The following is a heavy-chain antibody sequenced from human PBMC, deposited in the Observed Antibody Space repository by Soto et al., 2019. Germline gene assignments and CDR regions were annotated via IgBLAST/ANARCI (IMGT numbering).Heavy chain of an antibody. CDR3: AKDLTYYYDSSGYYEGPVFDY. CDR1: GFTFSSYA. Sequence: GGSLRLSCAASGFTFSSYAMSWVRQAPGKGLEWVSAISGSGGSTYYADSVKGRFTISRDNSKNTLYLQMNSLRAEDTAVYYCAKDLTYYYDSSGYYEGPVFDYWGQGTLVTVSS. V-gene: IGHV3-23*01. CDR2: ISGSGGST. J-gene: IGHJ4*02. D-gene: IGHD3-22*01.